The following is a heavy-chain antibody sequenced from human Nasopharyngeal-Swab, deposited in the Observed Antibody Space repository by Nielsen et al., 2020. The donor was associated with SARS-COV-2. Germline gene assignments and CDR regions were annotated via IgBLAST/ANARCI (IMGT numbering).Heavy chain of an antibody. CDR1: GGSFSGYY. J-gene: IGHJ6*03. Sequence: GSLRLSCAVYGGSFSGYYWSWIRQPPGKGLEWIGEINHSGSTNYNPSLKSRVTISVDTSKNQFSLKLSSVTAADTAVYYCARAHVVVVAATLVWDYYYYMDVWGKGTTVTVSS. CDR2: INHSGST. D-gene: IGHD2-15*01. CDR3: ARAHVVVVAATLVWDYYYYMDV. V-gene: IGHV4-34*01.